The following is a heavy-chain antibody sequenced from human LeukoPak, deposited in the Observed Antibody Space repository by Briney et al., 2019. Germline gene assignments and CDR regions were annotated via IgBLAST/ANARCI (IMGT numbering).Heavy chain of an antibody. J-gene: IGHJ4*02. CDR3: ARAVAGTYIPFDY. V-gene: IGHV4-4*02. CDR2: IYHSGST. CDR1: GGSISSSNW. D-gene: IGHD6-19*01. Sequence: PSGTLSLTCAVSGGSISSSNWWSWVRPPPGKGLEWIGEIYHSGSTNYNPSLKSRVTISVDKSKNQFSLKLSSVTAADTAVYYCARAVAGTYIPFDYWGQGTLVTVSS.